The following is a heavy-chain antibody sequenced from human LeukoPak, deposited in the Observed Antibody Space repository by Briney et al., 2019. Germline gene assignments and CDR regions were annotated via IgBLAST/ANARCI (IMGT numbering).Heavy chain of an antibody. V-gene: IGHV1-24*01. J-gene: IGHJ4*02. Sequence: ASVKVSCKVSGYTLTELSMHWVRQAPGKGLEWMGGFDPEDGETIYAQKSQGRVTMTEDTSTDTAYMELSSLRSEDTAVYYCATFFYTSWYRPLIVDYWGQGTLVTVSS. CDR2: FDPEDGET. CDR1: GYTLTELS. CDR3: ATFFYTSWYRPLIVDY. D-gene: IGHD6-13*01.